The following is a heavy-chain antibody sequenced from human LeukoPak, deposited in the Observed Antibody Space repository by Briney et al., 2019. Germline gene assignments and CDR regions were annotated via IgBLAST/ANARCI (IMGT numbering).Heavy chain of an antibody. CDR2: INPNSGGT. CDR1: GYTFTGYY. D-gene: IGHD5-12*01. Sequence: GASVKVSCKASGYTFTGYYMHWVRQAPGQGLEWMGWINPNSGGTNYAQKFQGRVTMTRDTSISTAYMELSRLRSDDTAVYYCAKALSGYDFLQGYWGQGSLVTVSS. V-gene: IGHV1-2*02. J-gene: IGHJ4*02. CDR3: AKALSGYDFLQGY.